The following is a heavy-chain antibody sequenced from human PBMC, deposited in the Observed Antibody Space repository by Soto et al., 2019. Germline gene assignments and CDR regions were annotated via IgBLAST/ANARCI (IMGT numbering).Heavy chain of an antibody. CDR2: INPSGGST. Sequence: ASVKVSCKASGGTFSSYTISWVRQAPGQGLEWMGIINPSGGSTSYAQKFQGRVTMTRDTSTSTAYMELSSLRSEDTAVYYCATSYSAYDYHYYYGMDVWGQGTTVTVSS. V-gene: IGHV1-46*01. D-gene: IGHD5-12*01. CDR3: ATSYSAYDYHYYYGMDV. CDR1: GGTFSSYT. J-gene: IGHJ6*02.